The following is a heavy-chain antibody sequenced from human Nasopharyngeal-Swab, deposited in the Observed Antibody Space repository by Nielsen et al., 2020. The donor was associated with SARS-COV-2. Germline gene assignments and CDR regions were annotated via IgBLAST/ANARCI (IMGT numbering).Heavy chain of an antibody. CDR3: AKGSPDLFSLYDGSGYSPRYFDY. J-gene: IGHJ4*02. CDR1: GFTFSSYG. D-gene: IGHD3-22*01. V-gene: IGHV3-30*18. Sequence: GESLKISCAASGFTFSSYGMHWVRQAPGKGLEWVAVISYDGSNKYYADSVKGRFTISRDNSKNTLYLQMNSLRAEDTAVYYCAKGSPDLFSLYDGSGYSPRYFDYWGQGTLVTVSS. CDR2: ISYDGSNK.